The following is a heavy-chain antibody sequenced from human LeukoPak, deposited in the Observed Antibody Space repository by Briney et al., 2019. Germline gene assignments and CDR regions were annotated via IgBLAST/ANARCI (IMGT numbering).Heavy chain of an antibody. CDR1: GITFSRYA. CDR2: ISGSGGNT. J-gene: IGHJ4*02. Sequence: PGGSLRLSCAASGITFSRYAMSWARQAPGKGLEWVSAISGSGGNTYYADSVKGRFTISRDNSKNTLYLQMNSLRAEDTAVYYCAKEGIAYTNSASWVDYWGQGTLVTVSS. D-gene: IGHD2-21*01. CDR3: AKEGIAYTNSASWVDY. V-gene: IGHV3-23*01.